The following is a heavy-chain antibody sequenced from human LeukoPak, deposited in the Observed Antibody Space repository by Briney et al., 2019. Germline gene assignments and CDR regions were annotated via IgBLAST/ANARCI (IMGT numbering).Heavy chain of an antibody. CDR3: ARGDYGGKKGGVDY. D-gene: IGHD4-23*01. V-gene: IGHV3-30*04. CDR1: GFTFSSYE. Sequence: PGGSLRLSCAASGFTFSSYEMNWVRQAPGKGLEWVAVISYDGSIEYYADSVKGRFTISRDNSKNTLYLQMNSLRAEDTAVYYCARGDYGGKKGGVDYWGQGTLVTVSS. CDR2: ISYDGSIE. J-gene: IGHJ4*02.